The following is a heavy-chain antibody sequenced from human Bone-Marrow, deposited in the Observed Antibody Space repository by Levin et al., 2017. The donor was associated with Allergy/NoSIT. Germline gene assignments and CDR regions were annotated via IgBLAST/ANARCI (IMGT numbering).Heavy chain of an antibody. CDR1: GFTFSTSG. Sequence: GESLKISCAASGFTFSTSGMHWVRQAPGKGLEWVAVISFDGSNKLSAGSVKGRFTISRDNSKNTLYLQMNSLRLDDTAVYYCARDWDYGYSSPAIDYWGQGTQVTVSS. CDR2: ISFDGSNK. V-gene: IGHV3-30*03. J-gene: IGHJ4*02. D-gene: IGHD3-10*01. CDR3: ARDWDYGYSSPAIDY.